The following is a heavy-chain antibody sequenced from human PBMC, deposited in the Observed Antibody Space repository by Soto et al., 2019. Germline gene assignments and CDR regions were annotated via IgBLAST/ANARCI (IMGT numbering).Heavy chain of an antibody. V-gene: IGHV3-23*01. J-gene: IGHJ5*02. CDR1: GFTFSSYA. Sequence: EGSLRLSCAASGFTFSSYAMSWVRQAPGKGLEWVSAISGSGGSTYYADSVKGRFTISRDNSKNTLYLQMNSLRAEDTAVYYCATRREYYDFWSGPTPGWFDPWGQGTLVTVSS. CDR3: ATRREYYDFWSGPTPGWFDP. D-gene: IGHD3-3*01. CDR2: ISGSGGST.